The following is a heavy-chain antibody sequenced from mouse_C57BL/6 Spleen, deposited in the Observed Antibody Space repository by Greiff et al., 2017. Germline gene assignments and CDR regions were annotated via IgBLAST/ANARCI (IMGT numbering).Heavy chain of an antibody. D-gene: IGHD2-5*01. Sequence: EVMLVESEGGLVQPGSSMKLSCTASGFTFSDYYMAWVRQVPEKGLEWVANINYDGSSTYYLDSLKSRFIISRDNAKNILYLQMSSLKSEDTATYYCARGGYYSTYLYAMDYWGQGTSVTVSS. CDR3: ARGGYYSTYLYAMDY. V-gene: IGHV5-16*01. CDR1: GFTFSDYY. CDR2: INYDGSST. J-gene: IGHJ4*01.